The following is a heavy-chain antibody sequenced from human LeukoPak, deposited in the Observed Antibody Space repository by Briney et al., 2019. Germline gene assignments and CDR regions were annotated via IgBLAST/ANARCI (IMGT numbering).Heavy chain of an antibody. CDR1: GYTFTSYG. V-gene: IGHV1-18*01. CDR2: ISAYNGNT. D-gene: IGHD6-19*01. Sequence: ASVKVSCKASGYTFTSYGISWVRQAPGQGLEWMGWISAYNGNTNYAQKLQGRVTMTTDTSTSTVYMELRSLRSDDTAVYYCARTVYSSGWYYFDYWGQGTLVTVSS. CDR3: ARTVYSSGWYYFDY. J-gene: IGHJ4*02.